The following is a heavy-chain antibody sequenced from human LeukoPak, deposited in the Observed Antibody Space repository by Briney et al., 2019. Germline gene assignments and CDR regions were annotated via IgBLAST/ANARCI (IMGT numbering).Heavy chain of an antibody. J-gene: IGHJ4*02. CDR3: ARDLDSSRVCFEN. D-gene: IGHD3-22*01. Sequence: GGSLRLSCAASGFTFSSYAMHWVRQAPGKGLEGGAVISYDGRNKYYADSVRGRFTISRDNTKSTLYLQISSLRAEDTAVYYCARDLDSSRVCFENWGQGTLGSVSS. CDR2: ISYDGRNK. CDR1: GFTFSSYA. V-gene: IGHV3-30*04.